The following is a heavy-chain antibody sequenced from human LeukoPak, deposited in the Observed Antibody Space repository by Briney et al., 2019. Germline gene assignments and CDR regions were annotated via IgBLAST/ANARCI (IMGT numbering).Heavy chain of an antibody. D-gene: IGHD1-26*01. CDR1: GYTFTSYC. J-gene: IGHJ5*02. CDR3: ARDRVGATGGWFDP. CDR2: ISAYNGNT. V-gene: IGHV1-18*01. Sequence: ASVKASCKASGYTFTSYCISWVRQAPGQGLEWMGWISAYNGNTNYAQKLQGRVTMTTDTSTSTAYMELRSLRSDDTAVYYCARDRVGATGGWFDPWGQGTLVTVSS.